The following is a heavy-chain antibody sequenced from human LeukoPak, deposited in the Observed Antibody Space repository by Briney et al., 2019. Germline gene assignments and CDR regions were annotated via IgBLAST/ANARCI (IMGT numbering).Heavy chain of an antibody. D-gene: IGHD3-10*01. CDR2: IYYSGST. J-gene: IGHJ6*03. CDR1: GGSISSYY. V-gene: IGHV4-59*01. Sequence: SETLSLTCTVSGGSISSYYWSWIRQPPGKGLEWIGYIYYSGSTNYNPSLKSRVTISVDTSKNQFSLKLSSVTAADTAVYYCARGITMVRGVIIGQYYYYHMDVWGKGTTVTVSS. CDR3: ARGITMVRGVIIGQYYYYHMDV.